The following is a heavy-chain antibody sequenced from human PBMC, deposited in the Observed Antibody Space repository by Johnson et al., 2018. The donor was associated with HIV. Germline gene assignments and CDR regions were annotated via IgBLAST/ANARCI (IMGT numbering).Heavy chain of an antibody. CDR3: ARDSGVPGNDAFDI. J-gene: IGHJ3*02. CDR2: IGASGGRT. V-gene: IGHV3-23*04. D-gene: IGHD3-10*01. CDR1: GLTFSNYA. Sequence: VQLVESGGGVVRPGGSLRLSCAASGLTFSNYAMSWVRQGPGKGLEWVSAIGASGGRTFYADSVKGRFTISRDNSKNTLYLQLSSLRSEDTAVYYCARDSGVPGNDAFDIWGQGTMVTVSS.